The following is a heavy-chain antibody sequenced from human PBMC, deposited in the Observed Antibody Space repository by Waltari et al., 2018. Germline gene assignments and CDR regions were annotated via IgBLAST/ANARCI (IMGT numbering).Heavy chain of an antibody. CDR3: ARAYYYDSSGTDDFDI. CDR1: ASTFPGDC. J-gene: IGHJ3*02. Sequence: QVQLVQSGARLKKPWASVKVSCTASASTFPGDCMPWLLQATGQGLEWMGRINTNSGGTNYAQKFQGRVTMTSDTSISTAYMELSRLRSDDTAVYYCARAYYYDSSGTDDFDIWGQGTMVTVSS. V-gene: IGHV1-2*06. D-gene: IGHD3-22*01. CDR2: INTNSGGT.